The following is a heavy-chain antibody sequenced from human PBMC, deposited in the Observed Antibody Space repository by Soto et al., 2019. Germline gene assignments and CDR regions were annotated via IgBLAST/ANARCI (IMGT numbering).Heavy chain of an antibody. CDR2: INHSGST. CDR3: ARAPHYYGSGSYTGY. CDR1: GGSFIGYY. V-gene: IGHV4-34*01. Sequence: SETLSLTCAVYGGSFIGYYWSWILQPPWKGLEWIGEINHSGSTNYNPSLKSRVTISVDTSKNQFSLKLSSVTAADTAVYYCARAPHYYGSGSYTGYWGQGTLVTVYS. D-gene: IGHD3-10*01. J-gene: IGHJ4*02.